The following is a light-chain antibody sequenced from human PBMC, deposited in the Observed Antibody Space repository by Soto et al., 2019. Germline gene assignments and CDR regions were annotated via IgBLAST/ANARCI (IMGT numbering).Light chain of an antibody. Sequence: EIVLTQSPATLSLSPGERVTLSCRASQSVSRSLAWYQQKPGQAPRLLIYDASNRATGTPARFSGSGSGTDCTLTISSLEPEDFAVYYCQQRSNWPLTFGGGTKVEIK. CDR2: DAS. J-gene: IGKJ4*01. CDR1: QSVSRS. V-gene: IGKV3-11*01. CDR3: QQRSNWPLT.